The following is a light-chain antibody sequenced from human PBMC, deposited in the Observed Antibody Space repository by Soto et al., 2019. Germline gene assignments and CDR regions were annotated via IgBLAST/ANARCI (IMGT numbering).Light chain of an antibody. CDR2: RNN. Sequence: QSVLTQPPSASGTPGQRVTISCSGSSSNIGSNYVYWYQQLPGTAPKLLIYRNNQRPSGVPDRFSGSKSGTSASLAISGVRSEDEADFYCAAWDDSLSGLAVFGGGTQLTVL. CDR3: AAWDDSLSGLAV. J-gene: IGLJ7*01. CDR1: SSNIGSNY. V-gene: IGLV1-47*01.